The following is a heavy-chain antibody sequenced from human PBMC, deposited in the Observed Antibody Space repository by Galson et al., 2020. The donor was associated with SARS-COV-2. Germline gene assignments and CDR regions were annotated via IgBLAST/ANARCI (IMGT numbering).Heavy chain of an antibody. Sequence: GESLKISCAASGFTFGSYDMHWVRQATGKGLEWVSAIGTAGDTYYPGSVKGRFTISRENAKNSLYLQMNSLRAGDTAVYYCARGTTHYYYYYMDVWGKGTTVTVSS. CDR2: IGTAGDT. CDR3: ARGTTHYYYYYMDV. CDR1: GFTFGSYD. D-gene: IGHD4-4*01. V-gene: IGHV3-13*01. J-gene: IGHJ6*03.